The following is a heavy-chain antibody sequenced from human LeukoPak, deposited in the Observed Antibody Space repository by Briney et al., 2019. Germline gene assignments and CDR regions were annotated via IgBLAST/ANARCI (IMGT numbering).Heavy chain of an antibody. J-gene: IGHJ4*02. CDR1: GFTFSSYG. V-gene: IGHV3-30*18. Sequence: GGSLRLSCAASGFTFSSYGMHWVRQAPGKGLEWVAVISYDGSNKYYADSVKGRFTISRDNSKNTLYLQMNSLRAEDTAVYYCAKDRGSCSSTSCYYFDYWGQGTLVTVSS. D-gene: IGHD2-2*01. CDR3: AKDRGSCSSTSCYYFDY. CDR2: ISYDGSNK.